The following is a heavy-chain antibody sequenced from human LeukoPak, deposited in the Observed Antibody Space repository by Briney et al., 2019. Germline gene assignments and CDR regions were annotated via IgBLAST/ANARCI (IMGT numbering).Heavy chain of an antibody. CDR2: INPDSGGT. D-gene: IGHD3-9*01. V-gene: IGHV1-2*02. Sequence: GASVKVSCKASEYTLTGYYMHWVRQAPGQGLEWMGWINPDSGGTNYAQIFRGRVTMTRDTSISTAYMELSRLRSDDTAVYYCARDLTDNWFDPWGQGTLVTVSS. J-gene: IGHJ5*02. CDR3: ARDLTDNWFDP. CDR1: EYTLTGYY.